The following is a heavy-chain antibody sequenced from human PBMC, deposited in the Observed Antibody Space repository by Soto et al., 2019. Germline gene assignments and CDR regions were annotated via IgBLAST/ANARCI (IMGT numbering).Heavy chain of an antibody. CDR2: ISRDGGTK. CDR1: GFTVSSYG. CDR3: TVEVESGY. D-gene: IGHD2-21*01. V-gene: IGHV3-30*03. J-gene: IGHJ4*02. Sequence: QVQLVESGGGVVQPGRSLRLSCAASGFTVSSYGMHWVRQAPGKGLEWVAVISRDGGTKYYADSVKGRFTISRDNSRNTLFLEMNSRRRVDMAVYYFTVEVESGYWGQGTLVTVSS.